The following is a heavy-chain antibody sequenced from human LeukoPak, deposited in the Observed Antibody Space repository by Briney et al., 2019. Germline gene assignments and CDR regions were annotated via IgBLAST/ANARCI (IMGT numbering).Heavy chain of an antibody. CDR1: ILTFRIDG. J-gene: IGHJ1*01. D-gene: IGHD5-24*01. V-gene: IGHV3-33*01. Sequence: GRSLRLSCAACILTFRIDGVHGVRRAPGKGLEWVAVIWYDGSNKYYADSVKGRFTISRDNSKNTLYLQMNSLRDRDKSRQLRYRERVRAGVEAEYFQHWGQGTLVTVSS. CDR2: IWYDGSNK. CDR3: YRERVRAGVEAEYFQH.